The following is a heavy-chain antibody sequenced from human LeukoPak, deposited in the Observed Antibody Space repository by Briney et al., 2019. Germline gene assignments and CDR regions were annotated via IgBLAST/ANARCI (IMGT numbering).Heavy chain of an antibody. CDR1: GGSFSSYY. CDR3: ASARELPSLDPTGDY. V-gene: IGHV4-34*01. CDR2: INHSGST. D-gene: IGHD3-10*01. Sequence: KPSETLSLTCAVYGGSFSSYYWSWIRQPPGKGLEWIGEINHSGSTDYNPSLKSRVTISVDTSKNQFSLKLSSVTAADTAVYYRASARELPSLDPTGDYWGQRTLVTVSS. J-gene: IGHJ4*02.